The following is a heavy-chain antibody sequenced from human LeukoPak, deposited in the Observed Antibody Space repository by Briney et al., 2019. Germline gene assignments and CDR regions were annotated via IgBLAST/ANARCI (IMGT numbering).Heavy chain of an antibody. CDR3: ARTYCSSTSCYLWPPAN. D-gene: IGHD2-2*01. V-gene: IGHV5-51*01. CDR2: XYXADSDT. CDR1: XXXXXXXW. J-gene: IGHJ4*02. Sequence: SLKISCKXXXXXXXXXWIGXVXQMPXKGXXXXXXXYXADSDTRYSPSFQGQVTISADKSTSTAYLQWRSLKASDTAMYYCARTYCSSTSCYLWPPANWGQGTLVTVSS.